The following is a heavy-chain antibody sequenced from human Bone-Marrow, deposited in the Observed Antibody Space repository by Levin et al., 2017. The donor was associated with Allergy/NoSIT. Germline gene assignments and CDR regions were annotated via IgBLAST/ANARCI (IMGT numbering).Heavy chain of an antibody. V-gene: IGHV1-69*04. CDR1: GGTFSRFA. CDR3: ARPMSTGATRGLDY. Sequence: RASVKVSCKASGGTFSRFAISWVRQAPGQGLEWMGRIIPIIGLPDYAQRFQDRITITADRSASTAYLEMRSLRSEDTAVYYCARPMSTGATRGLDYWGQGSLITVSS. J-gene: IGHJ4*02. D-gene: IGHD5-12*01. CDR2: IIPIIGLP.